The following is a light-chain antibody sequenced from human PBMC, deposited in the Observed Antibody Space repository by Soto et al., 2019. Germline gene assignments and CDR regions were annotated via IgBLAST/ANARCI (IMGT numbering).Light chain of an antibody. CDR3: SSYTSSSTPVV. Sequence: QSALTQPASVSGSPGQSITISCTGTNSDIGSYDYVSWYQHHPDKAPKLMIYDVRNRPSGVSNRFSGSKSGNTASLTISGLQAEDEADYYCSSYTSSSTPVVFGGGTMVTVL. CDR1: NSDIGSYDY. J-gene: IGLJ2*01. CDR2: DVR. V-gene: IGLV2-14*03.